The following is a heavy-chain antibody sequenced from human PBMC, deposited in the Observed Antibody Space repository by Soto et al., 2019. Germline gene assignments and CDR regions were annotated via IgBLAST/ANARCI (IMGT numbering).Heavy chain of an antibody. Sequence: QVQLQESGPGLVKPSQTLSLTCTVSGGSISSGVYYWSWIRQHPGKGLEWIGYIYYSGNTYYNPSHKSRVTISVDTSKTQFSLKLSSVTAADTAVYYCARGYRGPLDYWGQGTLVTVSS. CDR3: ARGYRGPLDY. J-gene: IGHJ4*02. V-gene: IGHV4-31*03. CDR1: GGSISSGVYY. D-gene: IGHD1-1*01. CDR2: IYYSGNT.